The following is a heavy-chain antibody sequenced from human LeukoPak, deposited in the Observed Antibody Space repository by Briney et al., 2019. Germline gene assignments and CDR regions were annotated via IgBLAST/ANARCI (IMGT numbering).Heavy chain of an antibody. V-gene: IGHV1-69*05. CDR3: ARGEATGTTPYYYYYMDV. CDR2: IIPIFGTA. CDR1: GGTFSSYA. D-gene: IGHD1-1*01. J-gene: IGHJ6*03. Sequence: SVKVSCKASGGTFSSYAISWVRQAPGQGLEWMGGIIPIFGTANYAQKFQGRVTITTDESTSTAYMELSSLRSEDTAVYYCARGEATGTTPYYYYYMDVWGKGTTVTVSS.